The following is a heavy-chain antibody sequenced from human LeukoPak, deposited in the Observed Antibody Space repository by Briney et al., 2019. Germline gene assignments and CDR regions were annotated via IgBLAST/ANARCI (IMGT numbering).Heavy chain of an antibody. J-gene: IGHJ6*02. CDR2: ISSSGSTI. D-gene: IGHD3-10*01. CDR1: GFTFSDYY. V-gene: IGHV3-11*01. CDR3: ARPQPRGDYYGMDV. Sequence: GGSLRLSCAASGFTFSDYYMSWIRRAPGKGLEWVSYISSSGSTIYYADSVKGRFTISRDNAKKSLYLQMNSLRAEDTAVYYCARPQPRGDYYGMDVWGQGTTVTVSS.